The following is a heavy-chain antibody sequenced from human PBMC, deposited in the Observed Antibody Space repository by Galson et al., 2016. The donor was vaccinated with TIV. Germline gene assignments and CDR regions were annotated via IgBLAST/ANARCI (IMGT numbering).Heavy chain of an antibody. V-gene: IGHV1-3*01. D-gene: IGHD7-27*01. CDR2: INVGNGNT. CDR1: GYTFTSHT. CDR3: ARDRLGTKRAFDI. J-gene: IGHJ3*02. Sequence: SVKVSCKASGYTFTSHTMHWVRQAPGQRLEWMGWINVGNGNTKYVQKFKGRVTITSDTSARIAYMELSTLTSEDTAMYYCARDRLGTKRAFDIWGQGTLVTVSS.